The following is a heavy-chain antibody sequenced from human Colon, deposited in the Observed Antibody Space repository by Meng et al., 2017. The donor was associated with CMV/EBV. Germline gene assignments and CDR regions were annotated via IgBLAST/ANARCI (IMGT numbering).Heavy chain of an antibody. J-gene: IGHJ6*02. Sequence: SVKVSCKASGGTFSSYAISWVRQAPGQGLEWMGGIIPIFGTANYAQKFQGRVTITTDESTSTAYMELSSLRSEDTAVYYCALSGGGSTSCCGRWSHYYGMDVWGQGTTVTSP. D-gene: IGHD2-2*01. V-gene: IGHV1-69*05. CDR2: IIPIFGTA. CDR3: ALSGGGSTSCCGRWSHYYGMDV. CDR1: GGTFSSYA.